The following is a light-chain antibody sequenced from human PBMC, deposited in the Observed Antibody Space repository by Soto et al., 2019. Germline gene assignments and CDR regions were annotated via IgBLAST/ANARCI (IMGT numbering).Light chain of an antibody. CDR3: QQYNSYPLT. V-gene: IGKV1-5*01. CDR2: DAS. Sequence: DIQMTQSPSTLSASVGDRVTITCRASQSISSWLAWYQQKPGKAPKLLIYDASSLESGVPSRFSGSGSGPEFTLTFSSLQPDDFATYYCQQYNSYPLTFGGGTKVEIK. J-gene: IGKJ4*01. CDR1: QSISSW.